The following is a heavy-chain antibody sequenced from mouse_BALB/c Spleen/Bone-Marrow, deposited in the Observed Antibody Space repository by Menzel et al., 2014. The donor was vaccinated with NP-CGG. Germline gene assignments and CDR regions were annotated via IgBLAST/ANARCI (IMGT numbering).Heavy chain of an antibody. D-gene: IGHD1-1*01. J-gene: IGHJ4*01. CDR1: GYAFSNYW. Sequence: QVQLQQSGAELVRPGSSVKISCKASGYAFSNYWMNWMKQRPGQGLEWIGQXYPGDGDTNYNGEFKGKATLTADKSSNTAYMQLSSLTSEDSAVYFCASRGDYSYSMDYWGQGTSVTVSS. CDR3: ASRGDYSYSMDY. V-gene: IGHV1-80*01. CDR2: XYPGDGDT.